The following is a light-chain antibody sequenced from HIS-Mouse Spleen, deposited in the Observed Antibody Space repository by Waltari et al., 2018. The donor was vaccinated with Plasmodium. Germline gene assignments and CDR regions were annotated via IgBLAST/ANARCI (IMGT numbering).Light chain of an antibody. CDR2: AAS. Sequence: EIVMTQSPATLSVSQGERATLSCRASQSVSSNLAWYQQKPGQAPRRLIYAASTRATGIPARFSGSGSGTEFTLTISSMQSEDFAVYYCQQYNNWPRGTFGQGTKVEIK. CDR3: QQYNNWPRGT. V-gene: IGKV3-15*01. J-gene: IGKJ1*01. CDR1: QSVSSN.